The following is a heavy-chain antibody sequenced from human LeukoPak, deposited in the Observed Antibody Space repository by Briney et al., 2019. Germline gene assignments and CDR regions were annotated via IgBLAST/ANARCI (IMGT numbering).Heavy chain of an antibody. V-gene: IGHV1-2*02. CDR3: ASGTVVVPAAIPPYYYYGMDV. D-gene: IGHD2-2*02. CDR2: INPNSGGT. J-gene: IGHJ6*02. CDR1: GYTFTSYG. Sequence: ASVKVSCKASGYTFTSYGISWVRQAPGQGLEWMGWINPNSGGTNYAQKFQGRVTMTRDTSISTAYMELSRLRSDDTAVYYCASGTVVVPAAIPPYYYYGMDVWGQGTTVTVS.